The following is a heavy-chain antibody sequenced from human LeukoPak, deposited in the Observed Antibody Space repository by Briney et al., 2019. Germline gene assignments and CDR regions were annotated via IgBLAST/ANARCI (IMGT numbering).Heavy chain of an antibody. CDR2: IGNTGRTI. V-gene: IGHV3-48*03. Sequence: PGGSMRLSCAASGSTFSSYEMNWVRPPPGRGLEWVSYIGNTGRTIYYADSVQGRFTISRDNAKNSLYLQMNSLRAEDTAIYYFVRGDRYFFDFWGHRALVTVSS. D-gene: IGHD1-14*01. CDR3: VRGDRYFFDF. CDR1: GSTFSSYE. J-gene: IGHJ4*01.